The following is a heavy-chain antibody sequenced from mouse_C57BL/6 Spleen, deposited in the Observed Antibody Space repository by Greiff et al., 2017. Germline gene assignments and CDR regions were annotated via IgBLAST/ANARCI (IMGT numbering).Heavy chain of an antibody. J-gene: IGHJ4*01. CDR3: ARVGDDYAMDY. V-gene: IGHV1-82*01. CDR2: IYPGDGDT. Sequence: QVQLQQSGPELVKPGASVKISCKASGYAFSSSWMNWVKQRPGKGLEWIGRIYPGDGDTNYNGKFKGKATLTADKSASTAYMQLSSLTSEDSAVYCCARVGDDYAMDYWGQGTSVTVSS. D-gene: IGHD3-3*01. CDR1: GYAFSSSW.